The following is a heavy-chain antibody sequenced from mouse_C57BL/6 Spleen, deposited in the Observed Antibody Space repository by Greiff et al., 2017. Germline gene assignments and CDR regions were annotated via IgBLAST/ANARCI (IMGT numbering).Heavy chain of an antibody. CDR1: GYSITSGYY. CDR3: ARDDGYGAMDY. Sequence: EVKLLESGPGLVKPSQSLSLTCSVTGYSITSGYYWNWIRQFPGNKLEWMGYISYDGSNNYNPSLKNPISITRDTSKNQFFLKLNSVSTEDTATYYCARDDGYGAMDYWGQGTSVTVSS. V-gene: IGHV3-6*01. D-gene: IGHD2-3*01. CDR2: ISYDGSN. J-gene: IGHJ4*01.